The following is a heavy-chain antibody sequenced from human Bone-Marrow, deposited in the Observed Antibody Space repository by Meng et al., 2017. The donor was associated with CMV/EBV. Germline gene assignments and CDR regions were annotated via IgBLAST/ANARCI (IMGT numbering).Heavy chain of an antibody. CDR2: ILYDGSNK. J-gene: IGHJ4*02. V-gene: IGHV3-30-3*01. CDR3: AIVPMSSGYRPFFYY. D-gene: IGHD3-22*01. CDR1: GFTFSSYA. Sequence: GESLKMFCAASGFTFSSYAMHWVRPAPGKGLEWVAVILYDGSNKYYADSVKGRFTISRDNSKNTLYLQMNSLRAEDTAVYYCAIVPMSSGYRPFFYYCGQGTLVTVSS.